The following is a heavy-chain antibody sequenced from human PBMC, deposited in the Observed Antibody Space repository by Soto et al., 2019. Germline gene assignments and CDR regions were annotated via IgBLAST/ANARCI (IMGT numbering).Heavy chain of an antibody. CDR1: GGSISGYY. CDR3: ARAPYYYESSGYPDYFDY. Sequence: QVQLQESGPGLMKPSETLSLTCTVSGGSISGYYWSWIRQSPGKGLEWIGYIFYSGSTNYNPSLKSRVTISVDTSKNQFSLNLSSVTAADTAVYYCARAPYYYESSGYPDYFDYWGQGTLVTVSS. D-gene: IGHD3-22*01. J-gene: IGHJ4*02. CDR2: IFYSGST. V-gene: IGHV4-59*01.